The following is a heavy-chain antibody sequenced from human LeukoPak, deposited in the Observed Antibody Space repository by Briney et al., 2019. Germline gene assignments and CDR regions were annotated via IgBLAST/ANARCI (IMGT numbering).Heavy chain of an antibody. D-gene: IGHD2-21*02. V-gene: IGHV4-4*07. CDR1: GGSISSYY. J-gene: IGHJ4*02. Sequence: PSETLSLTCTVSGGSISSYYWSWIRQPAGKGLEWIGHIYTSGSTNYNPSLKSRVTISVDTSKNQFSLQLTSVTASDTAVYYCARDVTHTWWGQGTLVTVSS. CDR2: IYTSGST. CDR3: ARDVTHTW.